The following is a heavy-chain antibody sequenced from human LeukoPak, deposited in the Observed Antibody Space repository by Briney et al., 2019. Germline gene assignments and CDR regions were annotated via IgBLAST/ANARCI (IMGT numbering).Heavy chain of an antibody. Sequence: GGSLRLSCEASGFSVSSNYMSWVRQAPGKGLEWVSVFYAGGSTYYTDSVKGRFTISRDNSKNTLYLQMNSLRAEDTAVYYCASQTSSNYYDSSGYYNYWGQGTLVTVSS. J-gene: IGHJ4*02. D-gene: IGHD3-22*01. CDR3: ASQTSSNYYDSSGYYNY. CDR1: GFSVSSNY. CDR2: FYAGGST. V-gene: IGHV3-66*01.